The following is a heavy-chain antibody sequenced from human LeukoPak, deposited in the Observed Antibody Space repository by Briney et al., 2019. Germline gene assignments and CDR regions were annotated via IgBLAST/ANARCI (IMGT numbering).Heavy chain of an antibody. Sequence: NPSETLSLTCAVYGGSFSGYYWSWIRQPPGKGLEWIGEINHSGSTNYNPSLKSRVTISVDTSKNQFSLKLSSVTAADTAVYYCARGQGWVVPLDYWGQGTLVTVSS. V-gene: IGHV4-34*01. CDR1: GGSFSGYY. CDR3: ARGQGWVVPLDY. D-gene: IGHD2-15*01. CDR2: INHSGST. J-gene: IGHJ4*02.